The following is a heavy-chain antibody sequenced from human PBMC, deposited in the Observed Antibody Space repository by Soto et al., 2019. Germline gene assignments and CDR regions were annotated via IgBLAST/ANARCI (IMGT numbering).Heavy chain of an antibody. D-gene: IGHD6-6*01. V-gene: IGHV3-23*01. Sequence: EVQLLESGGGLVQPGGSLRLSCAASGFTFSSYAMSWVRQAPGKGLEWVSAISGSGGSTYYADSVKGRFTISRDNSKNTLYLQMNSLRAEDTAVYYCAKDPDRYMAARPKGDYFDYWGQGTLVTVSS. J-gene: IGHJ4*02. CDR1: GFTFSSYA. CDR2: ISGSGGST. CDR3: AKDPDRYMAARPKGDYFDY.